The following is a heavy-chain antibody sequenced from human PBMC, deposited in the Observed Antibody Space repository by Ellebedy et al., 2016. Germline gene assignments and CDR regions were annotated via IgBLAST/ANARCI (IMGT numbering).Heavy chain of an antibody. Sequence: SETLSLXXSFSGPSVSSSRYFWGWIRQPPGKGLEWIASVYYTGNTHYNPSLKSRVTISLDTSKNQFSLRLSSVTAADTAMYYCAREGGDDGGTRSDYWGQGTLVTVSS. CDR3: AREGGDDGGTRSDY. V-gene: IGHV4-39*07. J-gene: IGHJ4*02. CDR2: VYYTGNT. D-gene: IGHD1-1*01. CDR1: GPSVSSSRYF.